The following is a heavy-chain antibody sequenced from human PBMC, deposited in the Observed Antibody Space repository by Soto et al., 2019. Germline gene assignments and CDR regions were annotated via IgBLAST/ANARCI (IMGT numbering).Heavy chain of an antibody. J-gene: IGHJ4*02. CDR3: VRDSSTIDY. CDR2: ISYDGSNK. D-gene: IGHD1-1*01. Sequence: QVQLVESGGGVVQPGRSLRLSCAASGFIFSTYTMHWVRQAPGKGLEWVAVISYDGSNKYYADSVKDRFTISRDNSRNTLYLQMNSLRAEDTAVYYCVRDSSTIDYWGQGTLVTVSS. V-gene: IGHV3-30-3*01. CDR1: GFIFSTYT.